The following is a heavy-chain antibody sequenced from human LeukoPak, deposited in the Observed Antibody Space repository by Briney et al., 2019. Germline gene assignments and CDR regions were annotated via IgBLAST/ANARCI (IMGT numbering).Heavy chain of an antibody. CDR1: GFTFSDYY. V-gene: IGHV3-11*06. D-gene: IGHD3-16*01. CDR3: AREPPGGGFDY. Sequence: KSGGSLRLSCAASGFTFSDYYMSWIRQAPGKGLEWVSYITSSSSYTDYADSVKGRFTISRDNAKNSLYLQMNSLRAEDTAVYYCAREPPGGGFDYWGQGTLVTVSS. J-gene: IGHJ4*02. CDR2: ITSSSSYT.